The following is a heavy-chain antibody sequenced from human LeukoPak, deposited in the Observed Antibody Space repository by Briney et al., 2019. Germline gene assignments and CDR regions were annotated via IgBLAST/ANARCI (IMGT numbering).Heavy chain of an antibody. CDR1: GGTFSSYA. CDR2: TIPILGIA. V-gene: IGHV1-69*04. D-gene: IGHD3-3*01. J-gene: IGHJ5*02. CDR3: ATSIITIFGVGPFDP. Sequence: ASVKVSCKASGGTFSSYAISWVRQAPGQGLEWMGRTIPILGIANYAQKFQGRVTITADKSTSTAYMELSSLRSEDTAVYYCATSIITIFGVGPFDPWGQGTLVTVSS.